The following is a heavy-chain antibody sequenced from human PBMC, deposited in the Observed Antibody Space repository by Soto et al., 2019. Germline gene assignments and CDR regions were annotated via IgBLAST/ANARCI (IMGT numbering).Heavy chain of an antibody. J-gene: IGHJ5*02. D-gene: IGHD2-2*01. Sequence: QLQLQESGPGLVKPSETLSLTCTVSGGSISSSSYYWGWIRQPPGKGLEWIGSIYYSGSTYYNPSLNSRVTISVDTSKNQFSLKLSSVTAADTAVYYCARHRRDIVVVPAATRFDPWGQGTLVTVSS. V-gene: IGHV4-39*01. CDR3: ARHRRDIVVVPAATRFDP. CDR2: IYYSGST. CDR1: GGSISSSSYY.